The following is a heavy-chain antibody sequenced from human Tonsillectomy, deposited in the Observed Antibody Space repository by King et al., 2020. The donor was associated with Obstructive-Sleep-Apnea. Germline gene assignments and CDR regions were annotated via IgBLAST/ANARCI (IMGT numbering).Heavy chain of an antibody. CDR2: IYGSSSYI. CDR1: GFIFSTYT. J-gene: IGHJ3*02. D-gene: IGHD5-24*01. V-gene: IGHV3-21*01. CDR3: ARDLSVDGYKWKDAFDI. Sequence: VQLVESGGGLVKPGGSLRLSCAASGFIFSTYTMNWVRQAPGKGLEWVSSIYGSSSYIYYADSVKGRFTISRDNAKNSLYLQMNSLKAEDTAVYYCARDLSVDGYKWKDAFDIWGQGTVVTVSS.